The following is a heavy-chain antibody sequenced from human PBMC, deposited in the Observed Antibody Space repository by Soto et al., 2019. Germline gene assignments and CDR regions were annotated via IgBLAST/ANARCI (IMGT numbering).Heavy chain of an antibody. J-gene: IGHJ6*02. Sequence: QVQLVESGGGVVQPGRSLRLSCAASGFTFSSYAMHWVRQAPGKGLEWVAVISYDGSNKYYADPVKGRFTISRDNSKNTXYXXMNSLRAEDTAVYYCARGGLDYGHYYPNYYYGMDVWGQGTTVTVSS. CDR3: ARGGLDYGHYYPNYYYGMDV. D-gene: IGHD4-17*01. CDR1: GFTFSSYA. CDR2: ISYDGSNK. V-gene: IGHV3-30-3*01.